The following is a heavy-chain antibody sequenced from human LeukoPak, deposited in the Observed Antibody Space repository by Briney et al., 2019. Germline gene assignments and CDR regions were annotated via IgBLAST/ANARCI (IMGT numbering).Heavy chain of an antibody. Sequence: PGGSLRLSCAASGFTFSSYGMSWVRQAPGKGLEWVSAISGSGGSTYYADSVKGRFTISRDNAKNSLYLQMNSLRAEDTAVYYCARDRSRVLGATRNYFDYWGQGTLVTVSS. J-gene: IGHJ4*02. CDR3: ARDRSRVLGATRNYFDY. V-gene: IGHV3-23*01. D-gene: IGHD1-26*01. CDR2: ISGSGGST. CDR1: GFTFSSYG.